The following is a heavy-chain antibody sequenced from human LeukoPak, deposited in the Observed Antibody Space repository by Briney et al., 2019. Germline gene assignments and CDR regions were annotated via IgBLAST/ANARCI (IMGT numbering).Heavy chain of an antibody. CDR1: GGSFSGYY. D-gene: IGHD3-22*01. Sequence: SETLSLTCAVYGGSFSGYYWSWIRQPPGKGLEWIGEINHSGSTNYNPSLKSRVTISVDTSKNQFSLKLSSVTAADTAVYYCARRRTRTVDSSGYYYATHASDYWGQGTLVTVSP. CDR2: INHSGST. V-gene: IGHV4-34*01. CDR3: ARRRTRTVDSSGYYYATHASDY. J-gene: IGHJ4*02.